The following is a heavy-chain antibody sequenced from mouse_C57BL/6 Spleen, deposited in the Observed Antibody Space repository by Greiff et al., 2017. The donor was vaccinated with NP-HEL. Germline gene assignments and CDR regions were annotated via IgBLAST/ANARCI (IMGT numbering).Heavy chain of an antibody. J-gene: IGHJ4*01. Sequence: QVHVKQPGAELVKPGASVKMSCKASGYTFTSYWITWVKQRPGQGLEWIGDIYPGSGSTNYNEKFKSKATLTVDTSSSTAYMQLSSLTSEDSAVYYCAKSVQAYAMDYWGQGTSVTVSS. CDR2: IYPGSGST. CDR3: AKSVQAYAMDY. D-gene: IGHD3-2*02. CDR1: GYTFTSYW. V-gene: IGHV1-55*01.